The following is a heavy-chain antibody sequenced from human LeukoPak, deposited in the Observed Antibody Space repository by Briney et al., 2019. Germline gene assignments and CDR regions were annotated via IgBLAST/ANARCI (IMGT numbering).Heavy chain of an antibody. Sequence: GASVKVSCKASGYTFTGYYMHWVRQAPGQGLEWMGWINPNSGGTNYAQKFQGRVTMTRDTSISTAYMELSRLRSDDTAVYYCARVERFGELFSDYWGQGTLVTVSS. D-gene: IGHD3-10*01. CDR3: ARVERFGELFSDY. V-gene: IGHV1-2*02. J-gene: IGHJ4*02. CDR1: GYTFTGYY. CDR2: INPNSGGT.